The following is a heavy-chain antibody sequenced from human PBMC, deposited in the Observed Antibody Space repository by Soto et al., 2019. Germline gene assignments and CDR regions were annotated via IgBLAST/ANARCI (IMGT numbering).Heavy chain of an antibody. CDR3: AKLFYGDPRKKNYYYYGMDV. Sequence: GGSLRLSCAASGFTFSSYAMSWVRQAPGKGLEWVSAISGSGGSTYYADSVKGRFTISRDNSKNTLYLQMISLRAEDTAVYYCAKLFYGDPRKKNYYYYGMDVWGQGTTVTSP. J-gene: IGHJ6*02. D-gene: IGHD4-17*01. V-gene: IGHV3-23*01. CDR1: GFTFSSYA. CDR2: ISGSGGST.